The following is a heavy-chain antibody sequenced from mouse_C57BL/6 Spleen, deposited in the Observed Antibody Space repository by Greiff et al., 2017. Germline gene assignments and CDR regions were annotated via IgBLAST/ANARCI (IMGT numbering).Heavy chain of an antibody. J-gene: IGHJ4*01. D-gene: IGHD1-1*01. CDR3: ARALLLRHAMDY. Sequence: EVQVVESGPSLVRPSQTLSLTCTVTGFSINSDCYWIWIRQFPGNKLEYIGYTFYSGITYYNPSLESRTYITRDTSKNQFSLKLSSVTTEDTATYYCARALLLRHAMDYWGQGTSVTVSS. CDR1: GFSINSDCY. CDR2: TFYSGIT. V-gene: IGHV3-3*01.